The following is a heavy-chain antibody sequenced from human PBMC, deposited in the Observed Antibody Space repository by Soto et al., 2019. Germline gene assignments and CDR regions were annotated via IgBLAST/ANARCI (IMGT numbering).Heavy chain of an antibody. Sequence: GGSLRLSCAVSGFTFSGYAMSWVRQAPGKGLEWVSAVSGSGDNTYYTDSVKGRFTISRDNSKNTLYLQMNSLRAEDTAVYYCATFEWLVPWTFDYWGQGTLVTVSS. CDR1: GFTFSGYA. V-gene: IGHV3-23*01. CDR2: VSGSGDNT. J-gene: IGHJ4*02. D-gene: IGHD6-19*01. CDR3: ATFEWLVPWTFDY.